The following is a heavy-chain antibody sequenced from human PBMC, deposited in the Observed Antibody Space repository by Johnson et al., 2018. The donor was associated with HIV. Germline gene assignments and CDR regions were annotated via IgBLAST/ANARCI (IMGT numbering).Heavy chain of an antibody. D-gene: IGHD4-23*01. V-gene: IGHV3-30*19. CDR2: VSYDASNK. Sequence: QVLLVESGGGVVQPGGSLRFSCAASGFTFSCCGMHWVRQAPGKGLEWVAVVSYDASNKYYADSVKGRFTISRDNSKNTVFLQMDSLRGEDTADYYCARDPGNGGRPFDALDIWGQGTMVTVSS. CDR3: ARDPGNGGRPFDALDI. CDR1: GFTFSCCG. J-gene: IGHJ3*02.